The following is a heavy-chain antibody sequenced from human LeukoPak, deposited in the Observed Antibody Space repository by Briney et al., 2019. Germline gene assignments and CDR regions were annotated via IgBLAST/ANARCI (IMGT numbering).Heavy chain of an antibody. D-gene: IGHD3-10*01. J-gene: IGHJ5*02. CDR2: IYYSGST. CDR3: ARDRGSVDP. Sequence: SETLSLTCTVSGGSISSSSYYWGWIRQPPGKGLEWIGSIYYSGSTYYNPSLESRVTISVDTSKNQFSLKLSSVTAADTAVYYCARDRGSVDPWGQGTLVTVSS. CDR1: GGSISSSSYY. V-gene: IGHV4-39*07.